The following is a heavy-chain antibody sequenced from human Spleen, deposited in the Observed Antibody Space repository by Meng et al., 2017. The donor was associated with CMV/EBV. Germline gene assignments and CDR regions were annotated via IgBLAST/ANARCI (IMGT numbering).Heavy chain of an antibody. J-gene: IGHJ4*02. V-gene: IGHV5-51*01. CDR1: RYSFTGCW. Sequence: WNGSRYSFTGCWIGWVGQMPGKGLEWMGSIYPGDSDNRYSPSFQGQVTISADKSISTAYLQWSSLKASDTAMYYCARLVEQLNYFDYWGQGTLVTVSS. CDR3: ARLVEQLNYFDY. CDR2: IYPGDSDN. D-gene: IGHD6-6*01.